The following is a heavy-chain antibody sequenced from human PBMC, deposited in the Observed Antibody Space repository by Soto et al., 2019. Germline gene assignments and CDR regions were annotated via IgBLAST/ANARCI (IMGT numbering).Heavy chain of an antibody. CDR3: ARRRAGFGESMDV. CDR2: IDPRDSQT. V-gene: IGHV5-10-1*01. D-gene: IGHD3-10*01. J-gene: IGHJ6*02. CDR1: GYSFTSYW. Sequence: GESLKISCKGSGYSFTSYWINWVRQMPGKGLEWMGRIDPRDSQTTYSPSVQGHVTISTDNSISTAYLHVSSLKASDTAMYYCARRRAGFGESMDVWGQGTTVTVSS.